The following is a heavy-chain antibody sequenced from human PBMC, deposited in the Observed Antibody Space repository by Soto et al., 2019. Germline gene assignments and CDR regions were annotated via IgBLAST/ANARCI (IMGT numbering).Heavy chain of an antibody. CDR3: ARGGASSKWLDL. CDR1: GGSIGAAGDS. Sequence: SETLSLTCAVSGGSIGAAGDSWSWIRQPAGKGLEWLGRIHYSGSSAYNPSLKGRVTMSTDTSTNQFSLKLNSVTAADTAVYFCARGGASSKWLDLWGHGILVTV. V-gene: IGHV4-61*10. D-gene: IGHD6-13*01. CDR2: IHYSGSS. J-gene: IGHJ5*01.